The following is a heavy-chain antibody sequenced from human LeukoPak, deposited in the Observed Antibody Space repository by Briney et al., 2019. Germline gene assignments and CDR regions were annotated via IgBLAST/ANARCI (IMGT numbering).Heavy chain of an antibody. D-gene: IGHD3-16*01. CDR3: SKGISFDIMIGLGY. CDR1: GLTFSNYA. J-gene: IGHJ4*02. CDR2: ISGPGDST. V-gene: IGHV3-23*01. Sequence: GGSLRLSCAASGLTFSNYAMSWVRQAPGQGLESVSSISGPGDSTFYADSVKGRFTISRDNSKNTLYLQMNSLRAEDTALYYCSKGISFDIMIGLGYWGQGILVTVSS.